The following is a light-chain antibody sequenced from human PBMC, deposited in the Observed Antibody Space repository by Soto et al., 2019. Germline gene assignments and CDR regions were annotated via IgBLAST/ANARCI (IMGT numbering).Light chain of an antibody. Sequence: DIQMTQSASSLSASVGDRVTITCRASQSISSYLNWYQQKPRKAPKVLIYAASSLQSGVPSRFSGSGSETDFTLTISSLQPEDFATYSCQQSNSITWTFGQGTKVDIK. CDR2: AAS. CDR3: QQSNSITWT. V-gene: IGKV1-39*01. CDR1: QSISSY. J-gene: IGKJ1*01.